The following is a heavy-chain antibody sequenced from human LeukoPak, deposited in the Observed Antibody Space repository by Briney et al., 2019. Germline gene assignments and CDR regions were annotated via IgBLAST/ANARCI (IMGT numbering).Heavy chain of an antibody. CDR2: ISGSGGST. CDR1: GFTFSSYA. CDR3: AKDLFIVRASGVNY. V-gene: IGHV3-23*01. D-gene: IGHD1-26*01. Sequence: PGGSLRLSCAASGFTFSSYAMGWVRQAPGKGLEWVSAISGSGGSTYYADSVKGRFTISRDNSKNTLYLQMNSLRAEDTAIYYCAKDLFIVRASGVNYWGQGTLVTVSS. J-gene: IGHJ4*02.